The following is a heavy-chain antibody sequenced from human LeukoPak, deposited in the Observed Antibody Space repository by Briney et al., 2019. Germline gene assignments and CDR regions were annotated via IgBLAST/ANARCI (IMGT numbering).Heavy chain of an antibody. D-gene: IGHD2-8*01. J-gene: IGHJ4*02. Sequence: SQTLSLTCTVSGGSISSGSYYWSWIRQPAGKGLEWIGRIYTSGSTNYNPSLKSRVTMSVDTSKNQFSLKLSSVTAADTAVYYCATLTYAYFDYWGQGTLVTVSS. CDR2: IYTSGST. V-gene: IGHV4-61*02. CDR1: GGSISSGSYY. CDR3: ATLTYAYFDY.